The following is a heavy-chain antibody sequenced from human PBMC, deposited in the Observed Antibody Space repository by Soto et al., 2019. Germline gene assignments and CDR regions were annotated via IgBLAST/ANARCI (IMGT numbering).Heavy chain of an antibody. Sequence: PGESLKISCKGSGYNFAGYWIAWVRQMPGKGLELMGIIYPSDSDTRYRPSFQGQVTISADKSISSAYLQWSSLRASDTAMYYCARGGVSTRTFDYWGQGALVTV. CDR3: ARGGVSTRTFDY. CDR2: IYPSDSDT. D-gene: IGHD3-3*01. J-gene: IGHJ4*02. V-gene: IGHV5-51*01. CDR1: GYNFAGYW.